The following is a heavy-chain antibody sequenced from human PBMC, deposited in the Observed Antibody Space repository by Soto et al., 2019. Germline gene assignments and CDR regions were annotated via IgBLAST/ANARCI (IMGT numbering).Heavy chain of an antibody. CDR3: ARDRELCSGGSCYSGYYYYGMEV. J-gene: IGHJ6*02. CDR1: GYTFTSYY. Sequence: ASVKVSCKASGYTFTSYYMHWFRQAPGQGLEWMGIINPSGGSTSYAQKFQGRVTMTRDTSTSTVYMELSSLRPEDTAVYYCARDRELCSGGSCYSGYYYYGMEVWGQGTTVTVSS. CDR2: INPSGGST. D-gene: IGHD2-15*01. V-gene: IGHV1-46*01.